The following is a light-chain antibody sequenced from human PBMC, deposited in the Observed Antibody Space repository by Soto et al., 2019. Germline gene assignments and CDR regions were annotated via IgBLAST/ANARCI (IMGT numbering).Light chain of an antibody. CDR3: QQHGQWPIT. CDR2: GIS. V-gene: IGKV3-20*01. Sequence: EIVLTQSPGTLSLSTGDRATLSCRASQSVSSSYLAWYQQKPGQAPRLLIYGISKRATDIPDRFSGSGSGTEFTLTISSLQPEDFATYYCQQHGQWPITFGQGTLLEI. J-gene: IGKJ5*01. CDR1: QSVSSSY.